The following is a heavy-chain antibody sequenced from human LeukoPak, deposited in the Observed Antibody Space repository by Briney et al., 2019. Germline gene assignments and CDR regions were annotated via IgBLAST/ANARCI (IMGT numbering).Heavy chain of an antibody. V-gene: IGHV3-7*01. Sequence: GGSLRLSCEASGFSFSAAWMTWVRQAPGKGLEWVATIKNDGSDKYYVDSVKGRFTLSRDNAKNLVFLQMNSLRDEDTAVYYCTRDPGWGALDIWGQGTMVTVSS. J-gene: IGHJ3*02. CDR2: IKNDGSDK. CDR3: TRDPGWGALDI. D-gene: IGHD3-16*01. CDR1: GFSFSAAW.